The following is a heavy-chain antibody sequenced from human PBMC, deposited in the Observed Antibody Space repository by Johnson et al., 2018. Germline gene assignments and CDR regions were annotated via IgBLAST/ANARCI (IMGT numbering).Heavy chain of an antibody. CDR2: ILYDGSNK. V-gene: IGHV3-30*18. Sequence: VQLVESGGGVVQPGKSLRLVCAASGFTFNSYAMHWVRQAPGKGLEWVAVILYDGSNKYYADSVKGRFAISRDDSENTLYLQMNNLRTEDTAVYFCAKRGSKRDGYFDSWGQGTLVAVSS. D-gene: IGHD5-24*01. CDR3: AKRGSKRDGYFDS. J-gene: IGHJ4*02. CDR1: GFTFNSYA.